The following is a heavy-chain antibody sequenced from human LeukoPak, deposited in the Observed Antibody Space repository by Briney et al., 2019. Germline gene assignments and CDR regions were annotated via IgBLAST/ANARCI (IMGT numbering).Heavy chain of an antibody. Sequence: GASVKVSCKASGYTFTSYAMHWVRQAPGQRLEWMGWINAGNGNTKYSQKFQGRVTITRDTSASTAYMELSSLRSEDTAVYYCATADYGGFSYYYYGMDVWGQGTMVTVSS. D-gene: IGHD4-23*01. CDR2: INAGNGNT. CDR1: GYTFTSYA. J-gene: IGHJ6*02. V-gene: IGHV1-3*01. CDR3: ATADYGGFSYYYYGMDV.